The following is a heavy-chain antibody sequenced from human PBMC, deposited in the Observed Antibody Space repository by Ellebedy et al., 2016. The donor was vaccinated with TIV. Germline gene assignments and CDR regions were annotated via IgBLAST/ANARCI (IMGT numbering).Heavy chain of an antibody. J-gene: IGHJ4*02. CDR3: ARRQGGWLQSTRYYFDY. CDR2: TYDSGNA. D-gene: IGHD5-24*01. CDR1: GDFIGRGGDS. Sequence: LRLSCSVSGDFIGRGGDSWTWVRQSPGKGLEWIGFTYDSGNAYYNPSLKSRVSISVDLSKNQFSLRLNSVTAADTAVYYCARRQGGWLQSTRYYFDYWGQGTLVTVSS. V-gene: IGHV4-30-2*06.